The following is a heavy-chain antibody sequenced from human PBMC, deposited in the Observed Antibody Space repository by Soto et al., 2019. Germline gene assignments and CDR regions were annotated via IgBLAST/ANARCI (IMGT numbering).Heavy chain of an antibody. CDR3: ARDGGDSSGYNDAFDI. Sequence: SETLSLTCTVPGGSISSGDYYWSWIRQPPGKGLEWIGYIYYSGSTYYNPSLKSRVTISVDTSKNQFSLKLSSVTAADTAVYYCARDGGDSSGYNDAFDIWGQGTMVTVSS. J-gene: IGHJ3*02. D-gene: IGHD3-22*01. CDR2: IYYSGST. CDR1: GGSISSGDYY. V-gene: IGHV4-30-4*01.